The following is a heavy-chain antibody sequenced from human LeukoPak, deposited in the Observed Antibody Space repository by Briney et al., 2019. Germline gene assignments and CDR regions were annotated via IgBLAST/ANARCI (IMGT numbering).Heavy chain of an antibody. CDR1: GFTFSSYT. V-gene: IGHV3-23*01. J-gene: IGHJ4*02. Sequence: PGGSLRLSCAASGFTFSSYTIKWVRQAPGKGLEWVSEISGSGDNTYYADSVKGRFTISRDNSKNTLYLQMNSLRDEDTAAYYCAKDRAYCSSSTCLDQDFWGQGTLVTVSS. D-gene: IGHD2-2*01. CDR3: AKDRAYCSSSTCLDQDF. CDR2: ISGSGDNT.